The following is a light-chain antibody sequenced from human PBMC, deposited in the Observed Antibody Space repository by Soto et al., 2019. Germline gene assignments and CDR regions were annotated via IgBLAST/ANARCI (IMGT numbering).Light chain of an antibody. CDR3: QVWDSSSDHSV. CDR2: YDI. Sequence: SYELTQPPSVSVAPGKTATITCGENNIGSKSVHWYQQRPGQAPVLVIYYDIDRPSGIPERFSGSNSGNTATLTISRVEAGDEADYYCQVWDSSSDHSVFGGGTKLTVL. V-gene: IGLV3-21*04. J-gene: IGLJ2*01. CDR1: NIGSKS.